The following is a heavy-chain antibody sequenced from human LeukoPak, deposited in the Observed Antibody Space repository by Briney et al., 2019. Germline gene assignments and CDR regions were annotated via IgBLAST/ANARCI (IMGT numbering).Heavy chain of an antibody. Sequence: ASVKVSCKASGYTFTSYYMHWVRQAPGQGLEWMGIINPSGGSTSYAQKFQGRVTMTRDTSTSTVYMEPSSLRSEDTAVYYCARDFYDFWSGYYLSRYNWFDPWGQGTLVTVSS. CDR2: INPSGGST. CDR1: GYTFTSYY. CDR3: ARDFYDFWSGYYLSRYNWFDP. V-gene: IGHV1-46*01. J-gene: IGHJ5*02. D-gene: IGHD3-3*01.